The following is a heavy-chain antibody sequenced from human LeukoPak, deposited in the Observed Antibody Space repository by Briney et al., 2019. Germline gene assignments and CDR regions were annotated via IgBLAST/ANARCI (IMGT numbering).Heavy chain of an antibody. D-gene: IGHD2-15*01. J-gene: IGHJ4*02. V-gene: IGHV1-46*01. CDR3: ARKLNVAGPFDY. CDR2: INPSGGGT. Sequence: GASVKVSCKASGYTFTSYYMHWVRQAPGQGLEWMGIINPSGGGTSYAQKFQGRVTMTRDTSTSTVYMELSSLRSEDTAVYYCARKLNVAGPFDYWGQGTLVTVSS. CDR1: GYTFTSYY.